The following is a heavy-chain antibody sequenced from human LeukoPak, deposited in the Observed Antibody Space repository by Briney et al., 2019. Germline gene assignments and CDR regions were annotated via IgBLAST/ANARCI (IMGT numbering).Heavy chain of an antibody. Sequence: PSETLSLTCAVYGGSFSGYYWSWIRQPPGKGLEWIGEINHSGGTNYNPSLKSRVTISVDTSKNQFSLNLNSVTAADTAVYYCARVLTHGAYSGYDQVGNDYWGQGTLVTVSS. V-gene: IGHV4-34*01. CDR3: ARVLTHGAYSGYDQVGNDY. CDR1: GGSFSGYY. D-gene: IGHD5-12*01. CDR2: INHSGGT. J-gene: IGHJ4*02.